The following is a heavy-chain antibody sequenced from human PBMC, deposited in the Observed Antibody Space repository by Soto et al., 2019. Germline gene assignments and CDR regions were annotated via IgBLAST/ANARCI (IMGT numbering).Heavy chain of an antibody. CDR2: IYNDGTST. J-gene: IGHJ5*02. CDR3: AKNKFSTGWYDWFDA. V-gene: IGHV3-74*01. D-gene: IGHD6-19*01. CDR1: GFTFSSYW. Sequence: EVQLVESGGGLVQPGGSPRLSCAASGFTFSSYWMHWVRQVPGKGLEWVSRIYNDGTSTSYADSVEGRFTISRDNAKNTLYLQMNSLRAEDTGIYYCAKNKFSTGWYDWFDAWGQGTQVTVSS.